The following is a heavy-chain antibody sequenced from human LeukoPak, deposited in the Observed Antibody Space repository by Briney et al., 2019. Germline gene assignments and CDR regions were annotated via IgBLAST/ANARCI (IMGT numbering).Heavy chain of an antibody. J-gene: IGHJ4*03. CDR2: ISSSGSAI. CDR1: GFPLSSYS. V-gene: IGHV3-48*01. Sequence: GGSPRLSCAASGFPLSSYSINWLRQAPGKGLEWVSYISSSGSAIYYVDSVKGRFTVSRDNAKNSLFLQMNSPRAEDTAVYYCVRVKGSYFDYWGQGALVTVSS. CDR3: VRVKGSYFDY.